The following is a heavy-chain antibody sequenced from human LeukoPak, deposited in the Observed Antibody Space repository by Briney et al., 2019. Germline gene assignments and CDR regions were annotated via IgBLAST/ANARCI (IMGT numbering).Heavy chain of an antibody. CDR3: ARQKDHTYYDFWSGIFDY. Sequence: SVKVSCKASGGTFSSYAISWVRQAPGQGLEWMGGIIPIFGTANYAQKFQGRVTITADESTSTAYMELSSLRSEDTAVYYCARQKDHTYYDFWSGIFDYWGQGTLVTVSS. D-gene: IGHD3-3*01. J-gene: IGHJ4*02. V-gene: IGHV1-69*13. CDR1: GGTFSSYA. CDR2: IIPIFGTA.